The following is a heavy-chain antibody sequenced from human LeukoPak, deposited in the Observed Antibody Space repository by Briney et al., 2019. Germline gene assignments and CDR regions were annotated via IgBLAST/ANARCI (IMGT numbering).Heavy chain of an antibody. J-gene: IGHJ4*02. V-gene: IGHV3-30*15. Sequence: GRSLRLSCAPSGFTFRSYAMQWVRQTPGKRLEWVAVILYDGSNKYYADSVKGRFTISRDNSKNTLYLQMSTLRVGDTAVYHCARGYSGTYYSDYWGQASLVTV. CDR2: ILYDGSNK. CDR3: ARGYSGTYYSDY. CDR1: GFTFRSYA. D-gene: IGHD1-26*01.